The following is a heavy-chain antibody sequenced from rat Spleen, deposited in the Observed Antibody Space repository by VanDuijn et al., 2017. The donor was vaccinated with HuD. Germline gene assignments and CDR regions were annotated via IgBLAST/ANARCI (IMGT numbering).Heavy chain of an antibody. CDR3: ARHGGRRAPNGYFDH. Sequence: EVQLVGSGGGLVQPGRSLKPSCAAPGFPFSDSKMAWVCPAPKKGLDWVATIIYDGSRTYYRDSVKGRFTISRDNVKSTLYLQVDSLGSEDTATYYCARHGGRRAPNGYFDHWGQGVMVTVSS. CDR1: GFPFSDSK. V-gene: IGHV5S10*01. CDR2: IIYDGSRT. J-gene: IGHJ2*01. D-gene: IGHD3-4*01.